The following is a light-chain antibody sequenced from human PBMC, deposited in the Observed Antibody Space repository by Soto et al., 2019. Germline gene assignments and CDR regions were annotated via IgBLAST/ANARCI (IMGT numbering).Light chain of an antibody. Sequence: QSVLTQPPSASGTPGQRVTISCSGSSSNIGSNYVYWYQQLPGTAPKLLIYRNNQRPSGVPDRFSGSKSGTSASLAISGLRSEDEADYYCCSYAGTYTFVFGGGTKLTVL. CDR1: SSNIGSNY. J-gene: IGLJ3*02. CDR3: CSYAGTYTFV. V-gene: IGLV1-47*01. CDR2: RNN.